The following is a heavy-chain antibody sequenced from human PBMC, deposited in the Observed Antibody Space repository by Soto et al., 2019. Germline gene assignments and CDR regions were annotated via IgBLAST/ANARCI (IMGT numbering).Heavy chain of an antibody. CDR1: GGTFSSYA. J-gene: IGHJ6*02. D-gene: IGHD3-22*01. CDR3: XXXXXXSGSYYYGMDV. CDR2: IIPIFGTA. V-gene: IGHV1-69*05. Sequence: QVQLVQSGAEVKKPGSSVKVSCKASGGTFSSYAITWVRQAPGQGLEWMGGIIPIFGTANYAQKFQGRVXXXXXXXXXXXXXXXXXXXXXXXXXXXXXXXXXXSGSYYYGMDVWGQGTTVTVSS.